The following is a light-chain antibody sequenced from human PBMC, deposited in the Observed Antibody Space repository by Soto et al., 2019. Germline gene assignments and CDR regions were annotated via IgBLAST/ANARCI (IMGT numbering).Light chain of an antibody. Sequence: EIVMTQSPATLSVSPGERATLSCRSSQSVSSNLAWYQQKPGQAPRLLIYGASTRATGIPARFSGSGSGTEFTLTISSLQAEDSAVYYCQQRSNWPSITFGQGTRLEI. J-gene: IGKJ5*01. CDR3: QQRSNWPSIT. CDR2: GAS. V-gene: IGKV3-15*01. CDR1: QSVSSN.